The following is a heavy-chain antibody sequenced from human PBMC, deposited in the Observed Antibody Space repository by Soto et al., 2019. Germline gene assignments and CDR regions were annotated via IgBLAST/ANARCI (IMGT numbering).Heavy chain of an antibody. V-gene: IGHV1-18*01. J-gene: IGHJ3*02. D-gene: IGHD3-3*01. CDR2: ISAYNGNT. Sequence: AASVKVSCKASGYTFTSYGISWVRQAPGQGLEWMGWISAYNGNTNYAQKLQGRVTMTTDTSTSTAYMELRSLRSDDTAVYYCARGELRSGYQDDAFDIWGQGTMVTVSS. CDR3: ARGELRSGYQDDAFDI. CDR1: GYTFTSYG.